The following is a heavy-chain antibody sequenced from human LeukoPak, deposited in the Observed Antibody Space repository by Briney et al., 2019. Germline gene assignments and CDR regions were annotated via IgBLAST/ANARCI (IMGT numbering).Heavy chain of an antibody. Sequence: ASVKVSCKASGYTFTSYYMHWVRQAPGQGLEWMGWISAYNGNTNYAQKLQGRVTMTTDTSTTTAYMELRSLRSDDTAVYYCARGVGVNSRPDYWGQGTLVTVSS. V-gene: IGHV1-18*04. J-gene: IGHJ4*02. CDR3: ARGVGVNSRPDY. CDR2: ISAYNGNT. D-gene: IGHD1-26*01. CDR1: GYTFTSYY.